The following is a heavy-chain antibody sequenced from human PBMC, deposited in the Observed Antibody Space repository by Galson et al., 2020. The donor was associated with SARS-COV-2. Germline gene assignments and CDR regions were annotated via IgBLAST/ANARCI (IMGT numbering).Heavy chain of an antibody. CDR3: ARAPGYYDRSCYYFQYFDH. D-gene: IGHD3-22*01. V-gene: IGHV1-18*01. CDR2: ISPYNGNT. Sequence: ASVKVSCKASGYTFTGYGISWVRQAPGQGLEWMGWISPYNGNTNQAQKLQGRVTMTTDTSTSTAYMELRSLRSDDTAVYYCARAPGYYDRSCYYFQYFDHWGQGTLVTVSS. J-gene: IGHJ4*02. CDR1: GYTFTGYG.